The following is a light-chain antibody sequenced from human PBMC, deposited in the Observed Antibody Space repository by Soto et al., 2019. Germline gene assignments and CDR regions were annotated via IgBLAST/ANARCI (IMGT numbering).Light chain of an antibody. CDR1: RSISNH. J-gene: IGKJ1*01. CDR2: AAS. CDR3: QQSYSSPPT. Sequence: IQMTQSPSSLSASVKDIVIITCRASRSISNHLNWYQQKPGKAPKLLIFAASSLQSGVPSRFSGSRSGPDFTLTISSLQPEDFATYYCQQSYSSPPTFGQGTKVDIK. V-gene: IGKV1-39*01.